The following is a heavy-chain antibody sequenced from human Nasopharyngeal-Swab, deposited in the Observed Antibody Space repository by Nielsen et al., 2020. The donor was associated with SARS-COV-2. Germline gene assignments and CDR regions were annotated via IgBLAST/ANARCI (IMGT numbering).Heavy chain of an antibody. CDR3: ARIPADVVVPAARWWGFDY. D-gene: IGHD2-2*01. CDR2: IYYSGST. Sequence: RQAPGKGLEWIGNIYYSGSTYYNPSLKSRVTISVDTSKNQFSLKLSSVTAADTAVYYCARIPADVVVPAARWWGFDYWGQGTLVTVSS. J-gene: IGHJ4*02. V-gene: IGHV4-30-4*01.